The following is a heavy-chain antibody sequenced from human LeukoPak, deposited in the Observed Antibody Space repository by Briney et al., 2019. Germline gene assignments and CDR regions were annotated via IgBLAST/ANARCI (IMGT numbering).Heavy chain of an antibody. CDR3: ARHLSTDRVAYDI. CDR2: FYAGGSDT. Sequence: GESLKISCKGSGFPFSSYWFGWVRQMPGKGLEWMGLFYAGGSDTRYSPSFQGQVSISVDKSISTAYLQWSSLKASDTAMYYCARHLSTDRVAYDIWGQGTMVTVSS. CDR1: GFPFSSYW. V-gene: IGHV5-51*01. J-gene: IGHJ3*02.